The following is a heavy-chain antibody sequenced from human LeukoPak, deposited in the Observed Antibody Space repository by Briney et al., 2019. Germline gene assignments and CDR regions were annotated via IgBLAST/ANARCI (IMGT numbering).Heavy chain of an antibody. CDR3: ARIHGLAGYFDY. CDR2: SDWDADK. J-gene: IGHJ4*02. V-gene: IGHV2-70*04. CDR1: GFSLRTSGMR. D-gene: IGHD3/OR15-3a*01. Sequence: SGPALVKPPQTLTLTCTFSGFSLRTSGMRVSWIHQPPGKALEWLARSDWDADKFYSTSLKTRLTISKDPSKNQVVLTMTNMDPVDTATYYCARIHGLAGYFDYWGQGTLVTVSS.